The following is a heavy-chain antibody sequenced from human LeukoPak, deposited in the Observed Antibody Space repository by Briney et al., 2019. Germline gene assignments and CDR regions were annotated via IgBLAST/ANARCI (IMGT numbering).Heavy chain of an antibody. CDR3: ARDPFESGSYYFDY. J-gene: IGHJ4*02. Sequence: ASVKVSCKASGGTFSSYAISWVRQAPGQGLEWMGRIIPILGIANYAQKFQGRVTITADKSTSTAYMELSSLRSEDTAVYYCARDPFESGSYYFDYWGQGTLVTVSS. D-gene: IGHD1-26*01. CDR1: GGTFSSYA. V-gene: IGHV1-69*04. CDR2: IIPILGIA.